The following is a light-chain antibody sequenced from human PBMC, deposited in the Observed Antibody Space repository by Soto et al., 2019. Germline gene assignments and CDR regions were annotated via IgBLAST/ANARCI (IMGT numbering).Light chain of an antibody. CDR1: SSDVGGYNY. J-gene: IGLJ1*01. CDR2: DVR. Sequence: QSALTQPASVSGSPGQSITISCTGTSSDVGGYNYVSWYQQHPGKAPKLMIYDVRNRPSGVSNRFSGSKSGNTASLTISGIQAEDEADYYCSSYTSSSTLLYVFGTGTKVTVL. V-gene: IGLV2-14*01. CDR3: SSYTSSSTLLYV.